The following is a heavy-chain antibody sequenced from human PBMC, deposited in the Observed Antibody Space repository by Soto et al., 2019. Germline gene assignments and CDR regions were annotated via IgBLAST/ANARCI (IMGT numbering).Heavy chain of an antibody. CDR1: GGTFSPYT. Sequence: ASVKVSCKASGGTFSPYTINWVRQAPGQGLEWMGWIIPNSGGTNYAQKFQGWVTMTRDTSISTAYMELSRLRSDDTAVYYCARESYSSGWYNYWGQGTLVTVSS. CDR2: IIPNSGGT. CDR3: ARESYSSGWYNY. V-gene: IGHV1-2*04. D-gene: IGHD6-19*01. J-gene: IGHJ4*02.